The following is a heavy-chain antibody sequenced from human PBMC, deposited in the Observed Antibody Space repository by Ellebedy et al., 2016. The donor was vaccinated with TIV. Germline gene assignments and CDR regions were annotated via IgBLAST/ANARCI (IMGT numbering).Heavy chain of an antibody. V-gene: IGHV4-59*04. J-gene: IGHJ3*02. CDR1: GGSISSYY. D-gene: IGHD2-2*01. CDR3: ARYADGWGGPNAFDM. Sequence: SETLSLTCTVSGGSISSYYWSWIRQPPGKGLEWLGNIHHSGSTYYNLSLKSRVTISVDTSKNQFSLRVRSVTAADTAVYYCARYADGWGGPNAFDMWGQGTMVTVSS. CDR2: IHHSGST.